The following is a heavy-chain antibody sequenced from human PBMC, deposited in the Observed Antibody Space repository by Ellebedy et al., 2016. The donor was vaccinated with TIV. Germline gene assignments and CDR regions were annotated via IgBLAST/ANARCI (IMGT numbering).Heavy chain of an antibody. J-gene: IGHJ4*02. CDR1: GYTFTGYY. CDR2: INPNSGGT. Sequence: AASVKVSCKASGYTFTGYYMHWVRQAPGQGLEWMGWINPNSGGTNYAQKFQGWVTMTRNTSISTAYMELSRLRSDDTAVYYCATSSGYGGGRAGLFDYWGQGTLVTVSS. V-gene: IGHV1-2*04. D-gene: IGHD3-22*01. CDR3: ATSSGYGGGRAGLFDY.